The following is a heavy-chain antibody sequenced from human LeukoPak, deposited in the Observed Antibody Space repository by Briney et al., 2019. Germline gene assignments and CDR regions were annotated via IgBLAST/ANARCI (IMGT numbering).Heavy chain of an antibody. Sequence: GGSLRLSCAASGFTFDDYPMHGVRQAPGKGREWVSLISGDGGSTYYADSVKGRFTISRDNSKNSLYLQMNSLRTEDTALYYCATDGREFSFDYWGQGTLVTVSS. CDR2: ISGDGGST. D-gene: IGHD3-10*01. CDR3: ATDGREFSFDY. J-gene: IGHJ4*02. CDR1: GFTFDDYP. V-gene: IGHV3-43*02.